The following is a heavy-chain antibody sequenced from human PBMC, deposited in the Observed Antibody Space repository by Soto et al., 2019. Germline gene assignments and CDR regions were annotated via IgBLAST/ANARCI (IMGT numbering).Heavy chain of an antibody. J-gene: IGHJ6*04. CDR2: IWYDGSNK. V-gene: IGHV3-33*01. CDR1: GFTFSSYG. CDR3: RGVVAAATTPTYDTMDV. Sequence: QVQLVESGGGVVQPGRSLRLSCAASGFTFSSYGMHWVRQAPGKGLEWVAVIWYDGSNKYYADSVKGRFTISRDNSKKELYKQIIRLRAEDTAVYYCRGVVAAATTPTYDTMDVWGEGTTVTLSS. D-gene: IGHD2-15*01.